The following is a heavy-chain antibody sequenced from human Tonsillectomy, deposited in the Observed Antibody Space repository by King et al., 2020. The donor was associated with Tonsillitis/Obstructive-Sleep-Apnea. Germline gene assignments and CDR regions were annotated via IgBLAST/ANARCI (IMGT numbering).Heavy chain of an antibody. Sequence: VQLVESGGGLVQPGGSLRVSCAASGFTFSNYAMSWVRQAPGKGLEWVSGIGGGYDDTHYADSVKGRFTISIDNSQNTLYLQMDGLRPEDTAVYYCAKDATSVNGVWDPFDIWGQGTVVTVSS. D-gene: IGHD7-27*01. J-gene: IGHJ3*02. V-gene: IGHV3-23*04. CDR2: IGGGYDDT. CDR1: GFTFSNYA. CDR3: AKDATSVNGVWDPFDI.